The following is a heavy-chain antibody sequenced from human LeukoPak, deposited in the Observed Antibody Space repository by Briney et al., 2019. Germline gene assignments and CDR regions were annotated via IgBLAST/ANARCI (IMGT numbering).Heavy chain of an antibody. CDR3: AREDLYYDILTGFDY. CDR1: GFTFSSYS. J-gene: IGHJ4*02. D-gene: IGHD3-9*01. CDR2: ISSSSSYI. Sequence: GGSLRLSCAASGFTFSSYSMNWVRQAPGKGLEWVSSISSSSSYIYYADSVKGRFTISRDNAKNSLYLQMNSLRAEDTAVYYCAREDLYYDILTGFDYWGQGTLVTVSS. V-gene: IGHV3-21*01.